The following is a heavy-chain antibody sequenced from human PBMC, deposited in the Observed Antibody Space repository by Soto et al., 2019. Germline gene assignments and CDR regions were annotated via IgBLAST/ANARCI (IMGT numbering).Heavy chain of an antibody. V-gene: IGHV4-31*04. CDR2: IYNSETT. J-gene: IGHJ4*02. D-gene: IGHD1-26*01. CDR1: GASITSGHYY. Sequence: QVRLQESGPGLVKPSQTLSQTCTVSGASITSGHYYWTWIRQLPGKGLEWIRAIYNSETTHYNPSRTSRLPISLDTSANQFSLKLSSVTAGDTAIYYCSLALGPTTRLDYWGQGTLITVS. CDR3: SLALGPTTRLDY.